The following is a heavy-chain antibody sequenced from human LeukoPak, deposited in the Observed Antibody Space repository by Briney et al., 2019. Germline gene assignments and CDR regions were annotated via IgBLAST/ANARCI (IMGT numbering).Heavy chain of an antibody. CDR2: ISGSGADT. CDR1: GFTLSNYA. V-gene: IGHV3-23*01. D-gene: IGHD2-15*01. Sequence: PGGSLRLSCAASGFTLSNYAMSWVRQVPGKGLEWVSEISGSGADTYYADSVKGRFTISRDNFKSTLYLRMNSLRAEDTAVYYCAKHIELSYCSGGSCIYAFDIWGQGTMVTVSS. J-gene: IGHJ3*02. CDR3: AKHIELSYCSGGSCIYAFDI.